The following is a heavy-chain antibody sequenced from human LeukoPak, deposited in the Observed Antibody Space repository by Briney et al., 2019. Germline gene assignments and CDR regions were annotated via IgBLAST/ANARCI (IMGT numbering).Heavy chain of an antibody. D-gene: IGHD2-2*02. V-gene: IGHV1-46*03. CDR1: GYSFTSYY. J-gene: IGHJ4*02. Sequence: ASVKVSCKASGYSFTSYYMHWVREAPGQGLEWMGIINPSGGSTSYAPKFQGRVTVTRDTSTSTLYMELRSLRSEDTAVHYCARVDCSSGRCYTLDFDYWGQGTLVTVSS. CDR2: INPSGGST. CDR3: ARVDCSSGRCYTLDFDY.